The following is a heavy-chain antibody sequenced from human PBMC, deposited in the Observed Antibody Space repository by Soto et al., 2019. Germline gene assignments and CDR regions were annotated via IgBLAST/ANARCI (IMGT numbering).Heavy chain of an antibody. J-gene: IGHJ4*02. CDR2: LSANNGNT. Sequence: QVQLVQSGAEVKKPGASVKVSCTVSGYTFTNYGISWVRQTPGQGLEWMGWLSANNGNTNYAEKLQGRVTMTTDTSTSTAYMELRSLRSDDPAVYYCTRDVGHYYDGSGYKIYFDYWGQGTLVTISS. CDR1: GYTFTNYG. V-gene: IGHV1-18*01. CDR3: TRDVGHYYDGSGYKIYFDY. D-gene: IGHD3-22*01.